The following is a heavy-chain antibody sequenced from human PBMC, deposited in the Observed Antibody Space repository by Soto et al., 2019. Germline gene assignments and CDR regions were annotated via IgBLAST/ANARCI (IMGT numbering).Heavy chain of an antibody. CDR2: IYYSGST. Sequence: PSETLSLTCTVSGGSISSGDDYWSWIRQPPGKGLEWIGYIYYSGSTYYNPSLKSRVTISVDTSKNQFSLKLSSVTAADTAVYYCARVARIQLWFDYWGQGTLVTVSS. CDR1: GGSISSGDDY. V-gene: IGHV4-30-4*01. J-gene: IGHJ4*02. D-gene: IGHD5-18*01. CDR3: ARVARIQLWFDY.